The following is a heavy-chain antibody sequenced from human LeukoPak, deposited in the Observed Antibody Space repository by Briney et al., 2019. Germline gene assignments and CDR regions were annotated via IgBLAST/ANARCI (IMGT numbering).Heavy chain of an antibody. J-gene: IGHJ5*02. CDR2: IYYSGST. V-gene: IGHV4-39*01. Sequence: PSETLSLTCTVSGGSISSSGYYWGWIRQPPGKGLEWIGSIYYSGSTYYNPSLKSRVTISVDTSKNQFSLKLSSVTAADTAVYYCARHPDDYVWGSYRPNWFDPWGQGTLVTVSS. D-gene: IGHD3-16*02. CDR1: GGSISSSGYY. CDR3: ARHPDDYVWGSYRPNWFDP.